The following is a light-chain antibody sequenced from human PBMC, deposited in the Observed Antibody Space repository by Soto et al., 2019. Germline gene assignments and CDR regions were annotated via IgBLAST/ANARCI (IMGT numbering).Light chain of an antibody. CDR3: QQRSNWPPIT. Sequence: ELVLTQSPATLSLSPGERDNLSCRASQSVSSYLAWYQQKPGQAPRLLIYDASNRATGIPARFSGSGSGTDFTLTISSLEPEDFAVYYCQQRSNWPPITFGQGTRLEIK. J-gene: IGKJ5*01. V-gene: IGKV3-11*01. CDR1: QSVSSY. CDR2: DAS.